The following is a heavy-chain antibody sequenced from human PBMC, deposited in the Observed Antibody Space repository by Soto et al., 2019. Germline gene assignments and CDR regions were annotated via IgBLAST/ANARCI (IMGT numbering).Heavy chain of an antibody. CDR1: GFTFSSYA. CDR3: ARIGYYYGSGRGVGY. Sequence: QVQLVESGGGVVQPGRSLRLSCAASGFTFSSYAMHWVRQAPGKGLEWVAVISYDGSNKYYADSVKGRFTISRDNSKSTLYLQMNSLRAEDTAVYYCARIGYYYGSGRGVGYWGQGTLVTVSS. CDR2: ISYDGSNK. V-gene: IGHV3-30-3*01. D-gene: IGHD3-10*01. J-gene: IGHJ4*02.